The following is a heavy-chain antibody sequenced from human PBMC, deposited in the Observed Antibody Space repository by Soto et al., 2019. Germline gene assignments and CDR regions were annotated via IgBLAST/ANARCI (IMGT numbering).Heavy chain of an antibody. CDR1: GFTFSSYA. J-gene: IGHJ6*02. CDR3: ARVRGVYCSSTSCYGMDV. V-gene: IGHV3-30-3*01. CDR2: ISYDGSNK. D-gene: IGHD2-2*01. Sequence: QVQLVESGGGVVQPGRSLRLSCAASGFTFSSYAMHWVRQAPGKGLEWVAVISYDGSNKYYADSVKGRFTISRDNSKNTLYLQMNGLRAEDTAVYYCARVRGVYCSSTSCYGMDVWGQGTTVTVSS.